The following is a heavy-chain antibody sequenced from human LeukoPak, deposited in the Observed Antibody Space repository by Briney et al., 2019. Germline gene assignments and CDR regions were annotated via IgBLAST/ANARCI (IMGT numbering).Heavy chain of an antibody. V-gene: IGHV4-39*01. J-gene: IGHJ4*02. CDR1: GGSISSYY. Sequence: KPSETLSLTCTVSGGSISSYYWGWIRQPPGKGLEWIGSIYYSGSTYYNPSLKSRVTISVDTSKNQFSLKLSSVTAADTAVYYCARSFYGSGSYYSPFDYWGQGTLVTVSS. CDR2: IYYSGST. CDR3: ARSFYGSGSYYSPFDY. D-gene: IGHD3-10*01.